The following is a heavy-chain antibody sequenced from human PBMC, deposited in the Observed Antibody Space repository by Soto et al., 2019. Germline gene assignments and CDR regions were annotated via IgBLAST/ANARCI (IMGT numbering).Heavy chain of an antibody. CDR1: GGSFRGYY. V-gene: IGHV4-34*01. D-gene: IGHD6-6*01. CDR2: INHSGST. Sequence: QVQLQQWGAGLLKLSETLSLTCAVYGGSFRGYYWGWFHQPPGKGLEWIGEINHSGSTNHNPSLKSRVTMSVDTSKNQFSLKLNSVTAADTAVYYCARTSRFDSWGQGTLVTVSS. CDR3: ARTSRFDS. J-gene: IGHJ4*02.